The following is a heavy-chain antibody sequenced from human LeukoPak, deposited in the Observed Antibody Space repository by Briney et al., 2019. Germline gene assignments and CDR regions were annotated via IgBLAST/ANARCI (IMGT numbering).Heavy chain of an antibody. CDR1: GGSISSYY. J-gene: IGHJ2*01. D-gene: IGHD3-22*01. CDR3: ARGPPYYYEVEDWYFDL. Sequence: SETLSLTCTVSGGSISSYYWSWIRQPPGKGLEWIGYIYYSGSTNYNPSLKSRVTISVDTSKNQFSLKLSSVTAADTALYYCARGPPYYYEVEDWYFDLWGRGTLVTVSS. V-gene: IGHV4-59*01. CDR2: IYYSGST.